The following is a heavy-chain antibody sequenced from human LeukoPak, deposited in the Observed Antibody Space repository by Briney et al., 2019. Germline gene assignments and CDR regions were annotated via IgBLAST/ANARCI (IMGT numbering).Heavy chain of an antibody. V-gene: IGHV4-34*01. CDR2: INHSGST. D-gene: IGHD2-15*01. CDR3: AREAQYCSGGSCLGYYYMDV. J-gene: IGHJ6*03. CDR1: GGSFSGYY. Sequence: SETLSLTCAVYGGSFSGYYWSWIRQPPGKGLEWIGEINHSGSTNYNPSHKSRVTISVDTSKNQFSLKLSSVTAADTAVYYCAREAQYCSGGSCLGYYYMDVWGKGTTVTVSS.